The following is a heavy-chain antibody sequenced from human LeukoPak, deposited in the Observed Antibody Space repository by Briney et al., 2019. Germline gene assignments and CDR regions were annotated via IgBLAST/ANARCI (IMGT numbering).Heavy chain of an antibody. CDR2: IIPIFGTA. CDR3: AREGVGATSGLTFFDY. D-gene: IGHD1-26*01. CDR1: GGTFSSYA. V-gene: IGHV1-69*13. J-gene: IGHJ4*02. Sequence: VASVKVSCKASGGTFSSYAISWVRQAPGQGLEWMGGIIPIFGTANYAQKFQGRVTITADESTSTAYMELSSLRPEDTAVYYCAREGVGATSGLTFFDYWGQGTLVTVSS.